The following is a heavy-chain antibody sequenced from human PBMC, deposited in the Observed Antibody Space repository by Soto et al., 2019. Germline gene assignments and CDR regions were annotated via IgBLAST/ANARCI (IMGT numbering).Heavy chain of an antibody. CDR3: ARDHNCDYAPDY. V-gene: IGHV1-69*06. Sequence: GASVKVSCKASGGTFSSYAISWVRQAPGQGLEWMGGIIPIFGTANYAQKFQGRVTITADKSTSTAYMELSSLRSEDTAVYYCARDHNCDYAPDYWGQGTLVTVSS. J-gene: IGHJ4*02. CDR1: GGTFSSYA. CDR2: IIPIFGTA. D-gene: IGHD1-7*01.